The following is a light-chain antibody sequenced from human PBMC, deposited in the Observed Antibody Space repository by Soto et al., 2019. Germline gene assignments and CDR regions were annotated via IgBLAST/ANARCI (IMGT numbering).Light chain of an antibody. CDR3: QQYGSSPRT. Sequence: IVFSQSPGSLSVSPGERATLSCTASQSLRSTFLAWYQQKPGLAPRLVIYDASSRATGFPVRFSGSVSGTVFTLTISRLEPEDFAVYYCQQYGSSPRTFGQGTKVDIK. CDR1: QSLRSTF. J-gene: IGKJ1*01. CDR2: DAS. V-gene: IGKV3-20*01.